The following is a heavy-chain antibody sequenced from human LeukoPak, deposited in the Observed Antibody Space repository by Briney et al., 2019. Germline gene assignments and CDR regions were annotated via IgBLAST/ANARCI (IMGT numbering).Heavy chain of an antibody. CDR3: ARGVLTGGTYYAY. J-gene: IGHJ4*02. CDR1: GFTFSSYS. V-gene: IGHV3-30*03. Sequence: GGSLRLSCAASGFTFSSYSMNWVRQAAGKVLEWVAVTSYDGSNKYYADSVKGRFTISRDNSKNTLYLQINTLRPEDTAVYYCARGVLTGGTYYAYWGQGTLVTVSS. D-gene: IGHD1-26*01. CDR2: TSYDGSNK.